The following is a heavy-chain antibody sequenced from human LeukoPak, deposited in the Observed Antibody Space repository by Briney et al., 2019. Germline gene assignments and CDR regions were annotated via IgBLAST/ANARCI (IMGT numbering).Heavy chain of an antibody. CDR1: GFTFSSYA. D-gene: IGHD6-19*01. CDR3: AKQTEQWLRFPDYMDV. Sequence: QSGGSLRLSCAASGFTFSSYAMSWVRQAPGKGLEWVSAISGSGGSTYYADSVKGRFTISRDNSKNTLYLQMNSLRAEDTAVYYCAKQTEQWLRFPDYMDVWGKGTTVTISS. J-gene: IGHJ6*03. V-gene: IGHV3-23*01. CDR2: ISGSGGST.